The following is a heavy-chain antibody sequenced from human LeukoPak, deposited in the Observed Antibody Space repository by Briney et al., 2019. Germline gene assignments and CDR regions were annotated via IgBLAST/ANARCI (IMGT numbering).Heavy chain of an antibody. CDR1: GFTFSSYS. V-gene: IGHV3-21*01. D-gene: IGHD6-13*01. CDR3: ARIAAAGFYYFDY. Sequence: GRSLRLSCAASGFTFSSYSMNWVRQAPGKGLEWVSSISSSSSYIYYADSVKGRFTISRDNAKNSLYLQMNSLRAEDTAVYYCARIAAAGFYYFDYWGQGTLVTVSS. CDR2: ISSSSSYI. J-gene: IGHJ4*02.